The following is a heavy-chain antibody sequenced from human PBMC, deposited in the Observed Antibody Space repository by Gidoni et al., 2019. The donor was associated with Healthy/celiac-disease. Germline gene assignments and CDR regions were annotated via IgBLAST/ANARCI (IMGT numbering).Heavy chain of an antibody. CDR2: IWYDGSNK. CDR1: GFTFSSYG. V-gene: IGHV3-33*01. Sequence: QVQLVESGGGVVQPGRSLRLSCAASGFTFSSYGMHWVRQAPGKGLEWVAVIWYDGSNKYYADSVKGRFTISRDNSKNTLYLQMNSLRAEDTAVYYCARSDGSGFSWGYYYYGMDVWGQGTTVTVSS. CDR3: ARSDGSGFSWGYYYYGMDV. D-gene: IGHD3-10*01. J-gene: IGHJ6*02.